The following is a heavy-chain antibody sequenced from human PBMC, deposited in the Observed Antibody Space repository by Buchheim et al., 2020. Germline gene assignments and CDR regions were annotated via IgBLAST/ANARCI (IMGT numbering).Heavy chain of an antibody. D-gene: IGHD1-26*01. V-gene: IGHV3-23*01. J-gene: IGHJ4*02. CDR3: ATGEGKYFDY. CDR1: GFPFSNYV. CDR2: ISGSGGSAYYSDSA. Sequence: EVQLLESGGGLEQPGGSLRLSCAASGFPFSNYVMRWVRQAPGKGLEWVSSISGSGGSAYYSDSAYYADSVKGRFTTSRDTCKNTLYLQMNSLRSEDTAVYYCATGEGKYFDYWGRGTL.